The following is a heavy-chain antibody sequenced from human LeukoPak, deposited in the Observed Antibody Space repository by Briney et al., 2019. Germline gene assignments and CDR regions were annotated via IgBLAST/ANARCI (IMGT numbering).Heavy chain of an antibody. Sequence: ASVKVSCEASGYTFSSYAMNWVRQAPGQGLEWMGWINTNTGNPTYAQGFTGRFVFSLDTSVSTAYLQISSLKAEDTAVYYCARGLPSYYYYMDVWGKGTTVTVSS. CDR2: INTNTGNP. V-gene: IGHV7-4-1*02. CDR1: GYTFSSYA. CDR3: ARGLPSYYYYMDV. J-gene: IGHJ6*03.